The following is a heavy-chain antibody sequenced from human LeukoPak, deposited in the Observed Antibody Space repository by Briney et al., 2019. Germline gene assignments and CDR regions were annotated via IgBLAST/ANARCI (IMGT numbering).Heavy chain of an antibody. V-gene: IGHV4-59*01. CDR2: IYYSGST. CDR3: ARKASWGYYYYMDV. Sequence: PSETLSLTCTVSGGSISSYSWIWIRQPPWKGPEWIGYIYYSGSTSYNSSLKSRVTISVDTSKNQFSLKLSSVTAADTAVYYCARKASWGYYYYMDVWGKGTTVTVSS. CDR1: GGSISSYS. D-gene: IGHD7-27*01. J-gene: IGHJ6*03.